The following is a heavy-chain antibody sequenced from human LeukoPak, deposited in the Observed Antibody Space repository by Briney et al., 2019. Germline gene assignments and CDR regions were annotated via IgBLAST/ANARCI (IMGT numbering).Heavy chain of an antibody. CDR1: GFTFSSYT. V-gene: IGHV3-66*01. J-gene: IGHJ4*02. Sequence: GGSLRLSCAASGFTFSSYTMNWVRQAPGKGLEWVSVIYSGGTTYYGDSVKGRFTISRDNRKNTLYLQMNSLRADDTAVYFCARTRTYSYDSSGHYYPTHFDYWGQGTLVTVSS. D-gene: IGHD3-22*01. CDR3: ARTRTYSYDSSGHYYPTHFDY. CDR2: IYSGGTT.